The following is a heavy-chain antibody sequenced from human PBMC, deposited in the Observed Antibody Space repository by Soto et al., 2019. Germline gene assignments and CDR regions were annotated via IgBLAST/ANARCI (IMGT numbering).Heavy chain of an antibody. D-gene: IGHD3-22*01. J-gene: IGHJ1*01. CDR2: ISVDGSST. V-gene: IGHV3-30-3*01. CDR3: AREDESSGHAGTFQH. Sequence: QVQLVDSGGGVVQPGRSLRLSCTASGFSFSSYVMHWVRQAPGEGLEWVAGISVDGSSTHYADSVKGRFTISRDNSKNTLYLQMDSLTAEETTVYYCAREDESSGHAGTFQHWGQGTLVTVSS. CDR1: GFSFSSYV.